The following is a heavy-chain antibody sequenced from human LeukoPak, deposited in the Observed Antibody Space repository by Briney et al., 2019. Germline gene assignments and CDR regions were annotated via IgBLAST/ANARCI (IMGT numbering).Heavy chain of an antibody. CDR3: ARTDCSIASCYNGWGYYGMDV. CDR1: GGSISSTIYY. V-gene: IGHV4-39*01. Sequence: KPSETLSLTCTVSGGSISSTIYYWGWIRQSPGKGLEWIGNIYYSGGTYYNPSLTSRVTISVDTSKNQFSLKLSSVTAADTAVYYCARTDCSIASCYNGWGYYGMDVWGQGTTVTVSS. D-gene: IGHD2-2*01. J-gene: IGHJ6*02. CDR2: IYYSGGT.